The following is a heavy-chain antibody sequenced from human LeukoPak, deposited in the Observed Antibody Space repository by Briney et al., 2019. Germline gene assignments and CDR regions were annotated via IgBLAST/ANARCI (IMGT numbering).Heavy chain of an antibody. CDR2: IYSGGST. J-gene: IGHJ6*02. CDR1: GFTVSSNY. Sequence: GGSLRLSCAASGFTVSSNYMSWVRQAPGKGLEWVSVIYSGGSTYYAGSVKGRFTISRDNSKNTLYLQMNSLRAEDTAVYYCARGSGGSSLPSYYYYYGMDVWGQGTTVTVSS. D-gene: IGHD2-15*01. V-gene: IGHV3-66*01. CDR3: ARGSGGSSLPSYYYYYGMDV.